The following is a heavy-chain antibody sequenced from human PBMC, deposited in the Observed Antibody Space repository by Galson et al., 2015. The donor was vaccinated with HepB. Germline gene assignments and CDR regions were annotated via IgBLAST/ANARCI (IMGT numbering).Heavy chain of an antibody. D-gene: IGHD3-22*01. CDR3: ARDHYYDSSGYEPIVPHDAFDI. CDR2: ISSSSSTI. Sequence: SLRLSCAASGFTFSSYSMNWVRQAPGKGLEWVSYISSSSSTIYYADSVKSRFTISRDNAKNSLYLQMNSLRAEDTAVYYCARDHYYDSSGYEPIVPHDAFDIWGQGTMVTVSS. CDR1: GFTFSSYS. J-gene: IGHJ3*02. V-gene: IGHV3-48*04.